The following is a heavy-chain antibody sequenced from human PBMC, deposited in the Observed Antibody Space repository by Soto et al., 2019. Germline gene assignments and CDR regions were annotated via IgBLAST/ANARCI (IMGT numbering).Heavy chain of an antibody. V-gene: IGHV3-66*01. J-gene: IGHJ4*02. CDR2: LYVGENT. D-gene: IGHD3-22*01. Sequence: EVHLVESGGGLVQPGGSLRLSCAVSGFSVSGNYMSWVRQAPGKALEWLSVLYVGENTHYADFVKGRCTISRDSSKNTVFLQMNGLRVEDTAVYYCARDIQGHNYDTGGSPGGDWGQGTLVTVSS. CDR3: ARDIQGHNYDTGGSPGGD. CDR1: GFSVSGNY.